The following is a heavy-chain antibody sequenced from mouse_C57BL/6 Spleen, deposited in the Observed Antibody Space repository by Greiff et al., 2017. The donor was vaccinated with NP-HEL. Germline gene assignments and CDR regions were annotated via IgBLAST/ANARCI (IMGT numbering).Heavy chain of an antibody. Sequence: QVQLQQPGAELVMPGASVKLSCKASGYTFTSYWMHWVKQRPGPGLEWIGEIDPSDSYTNYNQKFKGKSTLTVDKSSSTAYMQLSSLTSEDSAVYYCARSEVYYGSSHYFDYWGQGTTLTVSS. CDR1: GYTFTSYW. CDR3: ARSEVYYGSSHYFDY. V-gene: IGHV1-69*01. CDR2: IDPSDSYT. J-gene: IGHJ2*01. D-gene: IGHD1-1*01.